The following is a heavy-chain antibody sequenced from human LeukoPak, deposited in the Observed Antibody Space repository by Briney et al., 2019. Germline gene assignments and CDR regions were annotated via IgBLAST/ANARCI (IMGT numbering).Heavy chain of an antibody. Sequence: GGSLRLSCAASGFTFSSYAMGWVRQAPGKGLQWVSAISGSGGSTYYADSVKGRFTVSRDNSKNTLYLQMNSLTDDDTAVYYCAKDRGASSGPTLDYWGQGTLVTVSS. V-gene: IGHV3-23*01. CDR1: GFTFSSYA. CDR3: AKDRGASSGPTLDY. J-gene: IGHJ4*02. D-gene: IGHD6-19*01. CDR2: ISGSGGST.